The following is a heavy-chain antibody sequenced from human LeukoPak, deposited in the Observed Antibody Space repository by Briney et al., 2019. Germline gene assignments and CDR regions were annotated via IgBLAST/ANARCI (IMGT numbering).Heavy chain of an antibody. J-gene: IGHJ5*02. D-gene: IGHD1-26*01. Sequence: SETLSLTCTVSGGSISSSSYYWSWIRQPPGKGLEWIGSIYHSGSTYYNPSLKSRVTISVDTSKNQFSLKLSSVTAADTAVYYCARRVVGATNWFDPWGQGTLVTVSS. CDR3: ARRVVGATNWFDP. V-gene: IGHV4-39*07. CDR2: IYHSGST. CDR1: GGSISSSSYY.